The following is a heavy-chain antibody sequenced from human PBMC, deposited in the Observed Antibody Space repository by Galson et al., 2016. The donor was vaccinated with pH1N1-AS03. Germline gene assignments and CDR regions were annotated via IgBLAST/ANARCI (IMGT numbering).Heavy chain of an antibody. CDR3: AIREGGGYDLWSGKPGGY. D-gene: IGHD3-3*01. J-gene: IGHJ4*02. CDR1: GGTFSNYA. CDR2: IIPLFGTP. Sequence: SVKVSCKASGGTFSNYAFSWVRQAPGQGLEWMGGIIPLFGTPIYAQKFQGRVTITADKSTNTAYMELTSLSSEDTAVYFGAIREGGGYDLWSGKPGGYWGEGTLVTVSS. V-gene: IGHV1-69*06.